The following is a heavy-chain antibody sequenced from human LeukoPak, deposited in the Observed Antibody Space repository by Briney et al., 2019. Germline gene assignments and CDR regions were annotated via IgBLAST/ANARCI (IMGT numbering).Heavy chain of an antibody. J-gene: IGHJ5*02. CDR2: INHSGST. CDR3: ARGGVLRYPDP. Sequence: GSLRLSCAASGFTFSSYSMNWIRQPPGKGLEWIGEINHSGSTNYNPSLKSRVTISVDTSKNQSSLKLSSVTAADTAVYYCARGGVLRYPDPWGQGTLVTVSS. CDR1: GFTFSSYS. V-gene: IGHV4-34*01. D-gene: IGHD3-9*01.